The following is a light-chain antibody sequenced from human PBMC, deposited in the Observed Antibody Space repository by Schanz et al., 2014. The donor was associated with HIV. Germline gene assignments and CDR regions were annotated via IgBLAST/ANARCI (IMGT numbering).Light chain of an antibody. CDR2: AAS. Sequence: DIQMTQSPSFLSASVGDRVTITCRASQGTSNYLAWFQQKPGKAPKLLIYAASTLQSGVPSRFSGSGSGTEFTLTISSLQSDDFATYYCQQYIGFYHTFGQGTKVEIK. CDR3: QQYIGFYHT. V-gene: IGKV1-9*01. J-gene: IGKJ1*01. CDR1: QGTSNY.